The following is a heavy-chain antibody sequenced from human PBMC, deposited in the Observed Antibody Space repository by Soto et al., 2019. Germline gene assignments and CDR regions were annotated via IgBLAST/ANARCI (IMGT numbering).Heavy chain of an antibody. CDR2: IYYSGST. V-gene: IGHV4-31*03. Sequence: SETLSLTCTVPGGSISSGGYYWSWIRQHPGKGLEWIGYIYYSGSTYYNPSLKSRVTISVDTSKNQFSLKLSSVTAADTAVYYCARTPTLRARFDYWGQGTLVTVSS. D-gene: IGHD2-15*01. J-gene: IGHJ4*02. CDR1: GGSISSGGYY. CDR3: ARTPTLRARFDY.